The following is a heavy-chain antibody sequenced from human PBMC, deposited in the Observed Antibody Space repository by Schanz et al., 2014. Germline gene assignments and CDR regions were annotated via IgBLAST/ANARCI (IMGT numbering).Heavy chain of an antibody. Sequence: EVQLVESGGDLVQPGGSLRLSCVGSGFTFTNYWMHWVRQSPGKGLEWLSYISRDGTTSYYADSVKGRFTISRDNAKNSLYLEMTSLRAEDTALYYCTRDRAYHSFDYWGQGTLVTVSS. CDR3: TRDRAYHSFDY. D-gene: IGHD1-26*01. CDR2: ISRDGTTS. J-gene: IGHJ4*02. CDR1: GFTFTNYW. V-gene: IGHV3-48*04.